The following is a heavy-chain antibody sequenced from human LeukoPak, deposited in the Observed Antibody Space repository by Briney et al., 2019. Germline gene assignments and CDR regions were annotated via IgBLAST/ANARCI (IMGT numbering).Heavy chain of an antibody. D-gene: IGHD3-3*01. V-gene: IGHV4-31*11. CDR1: GGSISSGGYY. CDR2: IYYSGST. Sequence: SETLSLTCVVSGGSISSGGYYWSWIRQHPGKGLEWIGYIYYSGSTYYNPSLKSRVTISVDTSKNQFSLKLSSVTAADTAVYYCARGAGAIFGVVISYFDYWGQGTLVTVSS. J-gene: IGHJ4*02. CDR3: ARGAGAIFGVVISYFDY.